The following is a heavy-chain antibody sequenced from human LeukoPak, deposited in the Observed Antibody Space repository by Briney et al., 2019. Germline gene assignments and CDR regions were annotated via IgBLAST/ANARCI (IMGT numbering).Heavy chain of an antibody. D-gene: IGHD3-10*01. Sequence: PGGSLRLSCSASGFTFSTYAMHWVRQAPGKGLEYVSAISSDGGSTYYADSVKGRFTFSRDNSKNTLYLQMTSLRAEDTAVYYCVKTHISMVRGVIEYGLDVWGQRTTVTVSS. CDR1: GFTFSTYA. V-gene: IGHV3-64D*09. CDR3: VKTHISMVRGVIEYGLDV. J-gene: IGHJ6*02. CDR2: ISSDGGST.